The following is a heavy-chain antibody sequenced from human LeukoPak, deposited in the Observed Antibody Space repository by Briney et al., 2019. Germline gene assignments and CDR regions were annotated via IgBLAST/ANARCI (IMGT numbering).Heavy chain of an antibody. D-gene: IGHD3-10*01. CDR3: ASLRFGDSYFDV. Sequence: SETLSLTCTVSNYSVSSNVHRSWIRPSPGRGLEWIGSVYQSGNPYYNPSLTSRVHLSFDPSQKRLSLPINSATSTATTLYFCASLRFGDSYFDVWGQGTQVTVSS. CDR2: VYQSGNP. CDR1: NYSVSSNVH. V-gene: IGHV4-38-2*02. J-gene: IGHJ4*02.